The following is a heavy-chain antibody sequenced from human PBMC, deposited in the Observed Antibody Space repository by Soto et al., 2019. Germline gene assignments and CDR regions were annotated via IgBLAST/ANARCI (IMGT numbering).Heavy chain of an antibody. V-gene: IGHV3-7*01. J-gene: IGHJ4*02. CDR3: ARDPGYCSGSRCFTVFDS. CDR2: IKQDGSER. CDR1: GSTFSNYW. D-gene: IGHD2-2*03. Sequence: GSLRLSCAASGSTFSNYWMTWVRHAPGKGLEWVANIKQDGSEREYEDSVKGRFIISRDNTQNSLYLQMNSLRAEDTALYYCARDPGYCSGSRCFTVFDSWGQGTPVTVSS.